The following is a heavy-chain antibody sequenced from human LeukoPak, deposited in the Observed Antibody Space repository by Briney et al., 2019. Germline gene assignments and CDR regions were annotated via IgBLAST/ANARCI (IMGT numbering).Heavy chain of an antibody. V-gene: IGHV1-2*02. CDR2: INPDNGGT. D-gene: IGHD5-12*01. CDR1: GYTFAGYY. J-gene: IGHJ4*02. CDR3: ARDPSNSGYDYLYYFDY. Sequence: GASVKVSCKASGYTFAGYYMHCVRHAPGQRLWWMGWINPDNGGTNYAQKFQGRVTMTRDMSISTAYMELSRLRSDDTAVYYCARDPSNSGYDYLYYFDYWGQGTLVTVSS.